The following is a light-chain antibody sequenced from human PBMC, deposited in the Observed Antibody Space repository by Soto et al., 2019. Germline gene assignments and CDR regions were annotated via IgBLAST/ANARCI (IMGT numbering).Light chain of an antibody. CDR1: QTIDSW. J-gene: IGKJ4*01. CDR3: QQYNSYSPLT. CDR2: KTS. V-gene: IGKV1-5*03. Sequence: DIQMTQSPSTLSASVGDRVTITCRASQTIDSWLAWYQQRPGKPPNLLIYKTSSLESGVPSRFRGSGSGTEFTLTISGLQPEDFATYYCQQYNSYSPLTFGGGTKVDI.